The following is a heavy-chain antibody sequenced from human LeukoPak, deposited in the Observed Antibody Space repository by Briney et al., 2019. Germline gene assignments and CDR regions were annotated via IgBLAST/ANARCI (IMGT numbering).Heavy chain of an antibody. CDR3: ARAQPWFGEFLFDY. J-gene: IGHJ4*02. Sequence: ASVKVSCKASGYTFTCYYMHWVRQAPGQGLEWMGWINPNSGGTNYAQKFQGRVTMTRDTSISTAYMELNRLRSDDTAVYYCARAQPWFGEFLFDYWGQGTLVTVSS. V-gene: IGHV1-2*02. CDR1: GYTFTCYY. CDR2: INPNSGGT. D-gene: IGHD3-10*01.